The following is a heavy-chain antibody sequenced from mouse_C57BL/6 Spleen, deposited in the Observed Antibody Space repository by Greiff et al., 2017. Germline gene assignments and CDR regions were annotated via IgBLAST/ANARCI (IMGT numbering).Heavy chain of an antibody. V-gene: IGHV1-52*01. Sequence: QVQLQQPGAELVRPGSSVKLSCKASGYTFTSYWMHWVKQRPIQGLEWIGNIDPSDSETHYNQKFKDKAPLTVDKSSITAYMQLSSLTSEDSAVYYCARSEDYDVPAYWGQGTLVTVSA. CDR2: IDPSDSET. CDR3: ARSEDYDVPAY. D-gene: IGHD2-4*01. J-gene: IGHJ3*01. CDR1: GYTFTSYW.